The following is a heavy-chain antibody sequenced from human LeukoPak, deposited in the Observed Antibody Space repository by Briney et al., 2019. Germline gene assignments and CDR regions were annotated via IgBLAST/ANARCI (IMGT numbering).Heavy chain of an antibody. CDR2: ISYDGGNK. CDR3: ARDFSAYRFGEFDY. V-gene: IGHV3-30*03. D-gene: IGHD3-10*01. Sequence: PGGSLRLSCAASGFTFSSFGMHWVRQAPGKGLEWVAVISYDGGNKYYADSVKGRFTISRDNSKNTLDLQMNSLRPEDTAVYYCARDFSAYRFGEFDYWGQGTLVTVSS. J-gene: IGHJ4*02. CDR1: GFTFSSFG.